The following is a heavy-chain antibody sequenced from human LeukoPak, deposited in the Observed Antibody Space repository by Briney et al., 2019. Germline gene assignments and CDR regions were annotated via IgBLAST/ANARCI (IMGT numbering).Heavy chain of an antibody. J-gene: IGHJ4*02. CDR2: ISSSGSTT. CDR3: AKKDGYTSSWSFDY. Sequence: GGSLRLSCAASGFTFSDYYMSWIRQAPGKGLEWVSSISSSGSTTNYADSAKGRFTISRDNAKNLLYLQMNSLRVEDTAVYYCAKKDGYTSSWSFDYWGQGTLVTVSS. V-gene: IGHV3-11*01. D-gene: IGHD6-13*01. CDR1: GFTFSDYY.